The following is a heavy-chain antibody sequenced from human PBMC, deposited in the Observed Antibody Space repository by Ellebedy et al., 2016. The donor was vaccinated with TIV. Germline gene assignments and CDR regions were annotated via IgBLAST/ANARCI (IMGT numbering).Heavy chain of an antibody. D-gene: IGHD3-10*01. CDR1: GFTFSSYS. CDR3: ARERMVRGVTYSAYHGMDV. V-gene: IGHV3-48*01. Sequence: GGSLRLXXAASGFTFSSYSMNWVRQAPGKGLEWVSYISSSSSTIYYADSVKGRFTISRDNAKNSLYLQMNSLRAEDTAVYYCARERMVRGVTYSAYHGMDVWGQGTTVTVSS. CDR2: ISSSSSTI. J-gene: IGHJ6*02.